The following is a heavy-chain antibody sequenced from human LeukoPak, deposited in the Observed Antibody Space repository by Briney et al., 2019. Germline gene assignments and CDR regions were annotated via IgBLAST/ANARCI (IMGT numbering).Heavy chain of an antibody. CDR1: GFTFSSYS. CDR2: ISSSSSYI. CDR3: ARWDNEYCSSTSCYRGGYYFDY. V-gene: IGHV3-21*01. Sequence: GGSLRLSCAASGFTFSSYSMNWVRQAPGKGLEWVSSISSSSSYIYYAGSVKGRFTISRDNAKNSLYLQMNSLRAEDTAVYYCARWDNEYCSSTSCYRGGYYFDYWGQGTLVTVSS. D-gene: IGHD2-2*02. J-gene: IGHJ4*02.